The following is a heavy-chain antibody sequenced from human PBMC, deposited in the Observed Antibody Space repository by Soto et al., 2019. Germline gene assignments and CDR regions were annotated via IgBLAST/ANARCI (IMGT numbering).Heavy chain of an antibody. J-gene: IGHJ6*02. CDR2: ISYDGSNK. V-gene: IGHV3-30-3*01. CDR1: GFTFSSYA. Sequence: QVQLVESGGGVVQPGRSLRLSCAASGFTFSSYAMHWVRQAPGKGLEWVAVISYDGSNKYYADSVKGRFTISRDNAKNSLYLQMNSLRAEDTAVYYCARYRRGSGSRYYGMDVWGQGTTVTVSS. CDR3: ARYRRGSGSRYYGMDV. D-gene: IGHD3-10*01.